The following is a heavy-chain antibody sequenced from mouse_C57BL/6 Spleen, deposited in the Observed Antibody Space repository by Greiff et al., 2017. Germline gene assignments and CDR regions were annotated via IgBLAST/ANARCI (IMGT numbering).Heavy chain of an antibody. CDR1: GYTFTDYY. CDR2: INPNNGGT. J-gene: IGHJ1*03. Sequence: EVQLQQSGPELVKPGASVKISCKASGYTFTDYYMNWVKQSHGKSLEWIGDINPNNGGTSYNQKFKGKATLTVDKSSSTAYMELRSLTSEDSAVYYCASEGSMDSYWYCDVWGTGTTVTVSS. V-gene: IGHV1-26*01. D-gene: IGHD2-10*02. CDR3: ASEGSMDSYWYCDV.